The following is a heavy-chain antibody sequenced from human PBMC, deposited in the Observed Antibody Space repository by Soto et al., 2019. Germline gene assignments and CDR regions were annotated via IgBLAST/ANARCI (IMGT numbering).Heavy chain of an antibody. CDR1: GGSISSGGYY. J-gene: IGHJ6*01. CDR2: IYYSGST. CDR3: ARGGTGPYYYGMDV. D-gene: IGHD1-1*01. V-gene: IGHV4-31*03. Sequence: PSETLSLTCTVSGGSISSGGYYWSWIRQHPGKGLEWIGYIYYSGSTYYNPSLKSRVTISVDTSKNQFSLKLSSVTAADTAVYYCARGGTGPYYYGMDVWGQGTTVIVSS.